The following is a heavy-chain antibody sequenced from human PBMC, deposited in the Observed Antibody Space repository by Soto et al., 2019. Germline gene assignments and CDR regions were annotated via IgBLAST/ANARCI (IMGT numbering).Heavy chain of an antibody. D-gene: IGHD6-13*01. CDR2: FDPEDGET. J-gene: IGHJ4*02. V-gene: IGHV1-24*01. CDR1: GYTLTELS. Sequence: GASVKVSCKVSGYTLTELSMHWVRQAPGKGLEWMGGFDPEDGETIYAQKFQGRVTMTEDTSTDTAYMELSSLRSEDTAVYYCATSTIRSIAAADPFVYWGQGTLVTVS. CDR3: ATSTIRSIAAADPFVY.